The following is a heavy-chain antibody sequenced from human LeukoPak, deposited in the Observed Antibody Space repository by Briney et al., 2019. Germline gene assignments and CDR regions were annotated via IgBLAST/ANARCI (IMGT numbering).Heavy chain of an antibody. J-gene: IGHJ3*02. V-gene: IGHV4-61*02. Sequence: SQTLSLTCTVSGGSISRGSHHWNWIRQPAGKGLEWIGRIYTSRSTNYNPSLKSRVTISLDTSKNQLSLKLSSVTAADTAIYFCARVSAINAFDIWGQGTMVTVSS. CDR2: IYTSRST. CDR3: ARVSAINAFDI. CDR1: GGSISRGSHH.